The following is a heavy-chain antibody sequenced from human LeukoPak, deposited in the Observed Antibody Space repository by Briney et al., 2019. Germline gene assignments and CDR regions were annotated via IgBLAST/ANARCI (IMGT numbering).Heavy chain of an antibody. J-gene: IGHJ6*02. CDR1: GFTFSSYA. Sequence: HPGGSLRLSCAASGFTFSSYALNWVRQAPGKGLEWVSYISSSSSTIYYTDSVKGRFTISRDNAKTSLYLQMNSLRDEDTAVYYCARDNLPWGLRYFDWSTILPYYYGMDVWGQGTTVTVSS. CDR3: ARDNLPWGLRYFDWSTILPYYYGMDV. CDR2: ISSSSSTI. V-gene: IGHV3-48*02. D-gene: IGHD3-9*01.